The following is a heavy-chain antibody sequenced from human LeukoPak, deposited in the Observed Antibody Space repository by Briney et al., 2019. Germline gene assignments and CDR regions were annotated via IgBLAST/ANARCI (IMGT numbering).Heavy chain of an antibody. Sequence: PSETLSLTCAVYGGSFSGYYWSWIRQPPGKGLEWIGEINHSGSTNYNPSLKSRVTISVDTSKNQFSLKLSSVTAADTAVYYCARKYGSYVRPKEGRAHYYFDYWGQGTLVTVSS. V-gene: IGHV4-34*01. D-gene: IGHD5-18*01. CDR2: INHSGST. CDR1: GGSFSGYY. J-gene: IGHJ4*02. CDR3: ARKYGSYVRPKEGRAHYYFDY.